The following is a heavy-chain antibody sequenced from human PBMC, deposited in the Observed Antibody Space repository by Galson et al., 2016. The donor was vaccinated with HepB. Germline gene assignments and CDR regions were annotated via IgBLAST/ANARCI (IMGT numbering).Heavy chain of an antibody. Sequence: SLRLSCAASGFTFSTYSINWARQAPGKGLEWVAYISSSSTTIYYADSVKGRFTISRDNAKNSLYLQMNSLRAEDTAVYFCARVGTTGYSSGLGYMEYWGQGTPVTASS. CDR2: ISSSSTTI. D-gene: IGHD5-18*01. V-gene: IGHV3-48*01. J-gene: IGHJ4*02. CDR1: GFTFSTYS. CDR3: ARVGTTGYSSGLGYMEY.